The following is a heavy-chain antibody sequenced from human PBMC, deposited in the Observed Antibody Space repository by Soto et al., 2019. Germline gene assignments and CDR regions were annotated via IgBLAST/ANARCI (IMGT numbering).Heavy chain of an antibody. CDR3: AGIAARHLRYYGMDV. J-gene: IGHJ6*02. CDR1: GFTFSSYA. V-gene: IGHV3-23*01. Sequence: GGSLRLSCAASGFTFSSYAMSWVRQAPGKGLEWVSAISGSGGSTYYADSVKGRFTISRDNSKNTLYLQMNSLRAEDTAVYYCAGIAARHLRYYGMDVWGQGTTVTVSS. CDR2: ISGSGGST. D-gene: IGHD6-6*01.